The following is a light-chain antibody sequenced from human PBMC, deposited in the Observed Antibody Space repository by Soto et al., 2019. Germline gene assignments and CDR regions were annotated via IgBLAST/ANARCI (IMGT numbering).Light chain of an antibody. CDR2: AAS. J-gene: IGKJ4*01. V-gene: IGKV3-15*01. Sequence: EIVMTQSPATLSVSPGERATLSCRASQTVSLNLAWYQQKPGQAPRLLIYAASTRATGIPARFSGSGSGTEFTLTISSLQYEDFAIYYCQQYDKWPLTFGGGTKVEIK. CDR3: QQYDKWPLT. CDR1: QTVSLN.